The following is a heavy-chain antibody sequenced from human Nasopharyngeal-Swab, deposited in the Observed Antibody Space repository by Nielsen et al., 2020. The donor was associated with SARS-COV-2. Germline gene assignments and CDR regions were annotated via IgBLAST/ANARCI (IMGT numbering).Heavy chain of an antibody. J-gene: IGHJ4*02. CDR1: GFTFSSYA. D-gene: IGHD6-19*01. CDR2: ISDSGGTT. Sequence: LKISCAASGFTFSSYAMTWVRQAPGKGLEWVSSISDSGGTTKYADSVKGRFTISRDNAKNSLYLQMNSLRAEDTAVYYCARGRFSSAWADYWGQGTLVIVSS. V-gene: IGHV3-23*01. CDR3: ARGRFSSAWADY.